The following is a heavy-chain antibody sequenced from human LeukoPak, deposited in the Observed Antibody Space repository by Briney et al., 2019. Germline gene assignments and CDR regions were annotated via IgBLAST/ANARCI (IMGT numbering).Heavy chain of an antibody. CDR3: ARRRGFSSSWYRDAFDI. J-gene: IGHJ3*02. D-gene: IGHD6-13*01. CDR2: IYYSGST. CDR1: GGSINTYY. V-gene: IGHV4-59*08. Sequence: SETLSLTCTVSGGSINTYYWSWIRQPPGKGLEWIGYIYYSGSTNYNPSLKSRVTISVDTSKNQFSLKLSSVTAADTAVYYCARRRGFSSSWYRDAFDIWGQGTMVTVSS.